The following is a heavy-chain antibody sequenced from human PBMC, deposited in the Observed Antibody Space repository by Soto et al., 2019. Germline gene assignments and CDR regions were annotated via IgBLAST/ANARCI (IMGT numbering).Heavy chain of an antibody. CDR2: IIPIFGTA. D-gene: IGHD3-16*01. Sequence: SVKVSCKASGGTFSSYAISWVRQAPGQGLEWMGGIIPIFGTANYAQKFQGRVTITADESTSTAYMELSSLRSEDTAVYYCARDRTVGDHDAFDIWGQGTMVTVSS. J-gene: IGHJ3*02. CDR1: GGTFSSYA. V-gene: IGHV1-69*13. CDR3: ARDRTVGDHDAFDI.